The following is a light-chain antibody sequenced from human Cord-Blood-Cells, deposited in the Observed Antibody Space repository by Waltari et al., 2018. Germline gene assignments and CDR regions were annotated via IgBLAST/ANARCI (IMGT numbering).Light chain of an antibody. J-gene: IGLJ3*02. CDR1: SSAVGTYNL. Sequence: QSDLTQPASVSGSPGQSITILCTGTSSAVGTYNLASWYQHHPGKAPKLVIYVGSKPPSGVSTHFSGSRSGNTACLTIAGLQAEDEADYYGCSYAGSSTLVFGGGTMLTVL. V-gene: IGLV2-23*01. CDR3: CSYAGSSTLV. CDR2: VGS.